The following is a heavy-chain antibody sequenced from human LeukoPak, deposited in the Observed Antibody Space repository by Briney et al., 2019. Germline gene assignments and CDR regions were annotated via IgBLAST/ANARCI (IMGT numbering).Heavy chain of an antibody. CDR3: ARGDYYGSGTFDY. CDR2: IYYSGST. V-gene: IGHV4-38-2*02. Sequence: SETLSLTCTVSGYSISSGYYWGWIRQSPGKGLEWIGSIYYSGSTYYNPSLKSRVTILVDTSKNQFSLKLSSVTAADTAVYYCARGDYYGSGTFDYWGQGTLVTVSS. CDR1: GYSISSGYY. J-gene: IGHJ4*02. D-gene: IGHD3-10*01.